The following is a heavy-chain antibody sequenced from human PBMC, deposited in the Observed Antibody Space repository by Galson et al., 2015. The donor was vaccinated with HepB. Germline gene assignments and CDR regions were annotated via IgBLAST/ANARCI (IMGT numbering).Heavy chain of an antibody. CDR1: GYTFTSYG. V-gene: IGHV1-18*01. Sequence: SVKVSCKASGYTFTSYGISWVRQAPGQGLEWMGWISAYNGNTNYAQKLQGRVTMTTDTSTSTAYMELRSLRSDDTAVYYCAREDRITMIVVVNSPPDYWGQGTLVTVSS. J-gene: IGHJ4*02. CDR3: AREDRITMIVVVNSPPDY. CDR2: ISAYNGNT. D-gene: IGHD3-22*01.